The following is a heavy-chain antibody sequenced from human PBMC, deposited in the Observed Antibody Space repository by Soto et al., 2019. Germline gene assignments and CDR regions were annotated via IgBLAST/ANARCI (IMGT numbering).Heavy chain of an antibody. V-gene: IGHV1-69*13. CDR1: GGTFSSYA. Sequence: SVKVSCKASGGTFSSYAISWVRQAPGQGLEWMGGIIPIFGTANYAQKFQGRVTITADESTSTAYMELSSLRSEDTAVYYCARVSCTDGVCYRFSFDYWGQGTLVTVSS. CDR3: ARVSCTDGVCYRFSFDY. J-gene: IGHJ4*02. CDR2: IIPIFGTA. D-gene: IGHD2-8*01.